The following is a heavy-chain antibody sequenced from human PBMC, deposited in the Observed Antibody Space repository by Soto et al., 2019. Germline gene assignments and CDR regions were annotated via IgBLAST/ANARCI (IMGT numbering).Heavy chain of an antibody. CDR3: AKEAEYSYGYVDY. D-gene: IGHD5-18*01. CDR2: IGGGDT. CDR1: GFTFSIFA. J-gene: IGHJ4*02. Sequence: EVQLLESGGGLAQPGGSLRLSCVASGFTFSIFAMNWVRQSPGKGLEWVSGIGGGDTYYADSVKGRFTISRDNSKNTLYLQMNSLRAEDTAVYYCAKEAEYSYGYVDYWGQGTLVTVSS. V-gene: IGHV3-23*01.